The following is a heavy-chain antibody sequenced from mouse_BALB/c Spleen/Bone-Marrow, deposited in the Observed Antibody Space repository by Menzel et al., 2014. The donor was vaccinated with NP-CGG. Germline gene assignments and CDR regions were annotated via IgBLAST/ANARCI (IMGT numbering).Heavy chain of an antibody. CDR1: GFSLTTYV. CDR3: ATSLLRPAMDY. Sequence: VQLVESGPGLVAPSQSLSITCTVSGFSLTTYVLHWVRQPPGKALEWLVVIWSDGSTTYNSALKSRLSISKDNSKSQVFLKMSSLQTDDTAMYYCATSLLRPAMDYWGQGTSVTVSS. V-gene: IGHV2-6*02. CDR2: IWSDGST. J-gene: IGHJ4*01. D-gene: IGHD1-2*01.